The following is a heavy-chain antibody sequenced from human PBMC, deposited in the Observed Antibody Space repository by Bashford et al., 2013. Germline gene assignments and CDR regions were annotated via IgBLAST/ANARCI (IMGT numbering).Heavy chain of an antibody. CDR1: GDSISSTNW. CDR3: ARDPDSSGHFDY. CDR2: IFHSGNT. V-gene: IGHV4-4*02. D-gene: IGHD3-22*01. J-gene: IGHJ4*02. Sequence: SETLSLTCAVSGDSISSTNWWSWVRQPPGKGLEWIGEIFHSGNTNYNPSLKSRMTISVDKSKNQFSLTLSSVTAADTAVYYCARDPDSSGHFDYWGQGTLVTVSS.